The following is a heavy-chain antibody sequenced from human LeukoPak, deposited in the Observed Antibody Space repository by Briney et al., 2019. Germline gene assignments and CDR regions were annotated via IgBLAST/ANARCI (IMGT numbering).Heavy chain of an antibody. Sequence: PGGSLRLSCAASGFTFSSYEMNWVRQAPGKGLEWVSYISSSGSTIYYADSVKGRFTISRDNAKNSLYPQMNSLRAADTAVYYCARGGSSWRLFDYWGQGTLVTVSS. D-gene: IGHD6-13*01. CDR1: GFTFSSYE. J-gene: IGHJ4*02. V-gene: IGHV3-48*03. CDR2: ISSSGSTI. CDR3: ARGGSSWRLFDY.